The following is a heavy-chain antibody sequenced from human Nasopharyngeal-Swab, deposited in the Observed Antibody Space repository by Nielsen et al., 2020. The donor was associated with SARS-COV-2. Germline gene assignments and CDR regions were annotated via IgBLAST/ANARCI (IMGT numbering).Heavy chain of an antibody. D-gene: IGHD3-10*01. CDR3: ARHWSGPGNWFDP. Sequence: GESLKISCKGSGCSFTSYWISRERQMPGKGLEWMGRIDPSDSYTNYSPSFQGHVTISADKSISTAYLQWSSLKASATAMYYCARHWSGPGNWFDPWGQGTLVTVSS. CDR1: GCSFTSYW. V-gene: IGHV5-10-1*01. J-gene: IGHJ5*02. CDR2: IDPSDSYT.